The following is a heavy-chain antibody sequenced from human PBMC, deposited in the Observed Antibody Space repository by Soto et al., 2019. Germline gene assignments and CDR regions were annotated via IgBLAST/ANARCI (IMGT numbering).Heavy chain of an antibody. J-gene: IGHJ1*01. CDR3: VGTGTTDDF. V-gene: IGHV4-30-4*01. CDR2: IFYSGDT. D-gene: IGHD1-7*01. CDR1: GASVNTGDYY. Sequence: VQLQASGPGLVKPSQTLSLTCTVSGASVNTGDYYWSYIRQSPGKGLEWLGYIFYSGDTYYNPSLKSRATISLNPSRNQIPLTLTSVTDADTAVYFCVGTGTTDDFWGQGTLVTVSS.